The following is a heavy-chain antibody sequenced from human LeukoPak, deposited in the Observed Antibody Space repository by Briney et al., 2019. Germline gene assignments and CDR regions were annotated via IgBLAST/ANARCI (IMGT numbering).Heavy chain of an antibody. D-gene: IGHD3-22*01. Sequence: GGSLRLSCAASGFTFSSYAMSWVRQAPGKGLEWVSYISSSGSTIYYADSVKGRFTISRDNAKNSLYLQMNSLRAEDTAVYYCARDGELMIVVSHYYYGMDVWGQGTTVTVSS. J-gene: IGHJ6*02. V-gene: IGHV3-48*04. CDR2: ISSSGSTI. CDR3: ARDGELMIVVSHYYYGMDV. CDR1: GFTFSSYA.